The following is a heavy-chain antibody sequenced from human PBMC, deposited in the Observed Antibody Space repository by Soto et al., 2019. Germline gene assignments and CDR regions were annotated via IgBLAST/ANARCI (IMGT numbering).Heavy chain of an antibody. CDR3: ARAINTSMVLRAGLILAY. V-gene: IGHV4-34*01. Sequence: SETLSLTCAVYGGSFSGYYWSWIRQPPGKGLEWIGEINHSGSTNYNPSLKSRVTISVDTSKNQFSLKLSSVTAADTAVYYCARAINTSMVLRAGLILAYSGQRPVVTVSS. CDR1: GGSFSGYY. J-gene: IGHJ4*02. CDR2: INHSGST. D-gene: IGHD3-10*01.